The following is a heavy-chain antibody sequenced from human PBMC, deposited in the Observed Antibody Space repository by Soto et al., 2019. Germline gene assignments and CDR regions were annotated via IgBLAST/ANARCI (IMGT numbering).Heavy chain of an antibody. CDR2: IKSTKDGGAR. CDR1: GFMFSSAW. V-gene: IGHV3-15*01. J-gene: IGHJ4*02. Sequence: EVQVVESGGDLVEPGGSLRLSCVTSGFMFSSAWMSWVRQAPGKGLEWVARIKSTKDGGARDYAAPVNGRFSISRDDSKSTVYLQMNSLRAEDTALYYCVEGWNDFWGQGTPVTVSS. D-gene: IGHD1-1*01. CDR3: VEGWNDF.